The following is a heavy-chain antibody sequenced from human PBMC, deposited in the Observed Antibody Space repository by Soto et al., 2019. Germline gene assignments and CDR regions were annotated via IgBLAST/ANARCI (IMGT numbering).Heavy chain of an antibody. J-gene: IGHJ3*02. D-gene: IGHD3-10*01. CDR3: ARDFGTPGGDALDI. CDR2: INPTSGAT. CDR1: GDTLAAYS. V-gene: IGHV1-2*02. Sequence: GAPVKVSCKASGDTLAAYSMPWVRQATGEGLEWMGWINPTSGATNYAQKFPGRVTMTRDRSISTAYMGLSSLRSEDTAVYYCARDFGTPGGDALDIWAQGTMVTVAS.